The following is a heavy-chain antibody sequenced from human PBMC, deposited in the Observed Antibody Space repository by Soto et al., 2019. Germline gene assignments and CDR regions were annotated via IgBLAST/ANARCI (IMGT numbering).Heavy chain of an antibody. V-gene: IGHV4-34*01. D-gene: IGHD5-12*01. CDR2: INHSGST. CDR1: GGSFSGYY. Sequence: PSETLSLTCAVYGGSFSGYYWSWIRQPPGKGLEWIGEINHSGSTNYNPSLKSRVTISVDTSKNQFSLKLSSVTAADTAVYYCARRRGYGGLNYYYYGMDVWGQGTTVTVSS. CDR3: ARRRGYGGLNYYYYGMDV. J-gene: IGHJ6*02.